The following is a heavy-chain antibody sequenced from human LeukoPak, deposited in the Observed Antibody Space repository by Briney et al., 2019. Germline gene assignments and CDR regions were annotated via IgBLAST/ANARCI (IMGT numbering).Heavy chain of an antibody. Sequence: GRSLRLSCAASGLTFSIYAMHWVRQAPGKGLEWVAVISYDGSNKYYADSVKGRFTISRDNSKNTLYLQMNSLRAEDTAVYYCASDLRASTYYDFWSGYYTPPGDYWGQGTLVTVSS. J-gene: IGHJ4*02. CDR2: ISYDGSNK. CDR1: GLTFSIYA. CDR3: ASDLRASTYYDFWSGYYTPPGDY. D-gene: IGHD3-3*01. V-gene: IGHV3-30-3*01.